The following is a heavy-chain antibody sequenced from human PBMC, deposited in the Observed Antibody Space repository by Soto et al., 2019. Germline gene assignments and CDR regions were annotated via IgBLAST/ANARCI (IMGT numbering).Heavy chain of an antibody. CDR1: GYTFTSYA. V-gene: IGHV1-3*01. CDR3: ARTSAAGKYYYGMDV. Sequence: GASVKVSWNASGYTFTSYAIRWVSHAPGQRLEWMGWINAGNGNTKYSQKFQGRVNITRDTSASTASMELSSLRSEDTAVYYCARTSAAGKYYYGMDVWGQGTTVTVSS. J-gene: IGHJ6*02. CDR2: INAGNGNT. D-gene: IGHD6-13*01.